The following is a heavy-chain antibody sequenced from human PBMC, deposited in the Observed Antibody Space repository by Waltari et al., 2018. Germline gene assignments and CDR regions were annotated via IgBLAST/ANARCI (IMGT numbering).Heavy chain of an antibody. J-gene: IGHJ4*02. CDR1: GGSFSGYY. Sequence: QVQLQQWGAGLLKPSETLSLTCAVSGGSFSGYYWSWIRQTPVKGLEWIGEINDRGTTNYNPSLRSRVTISVDTSQRQFSLTLSSVIAADTALYYCAGSYSNYINRIKSPTWPWGQGTLVTVSA. D-gene: IGHD4-4*01. CDR2: INDRGTT. V-gene: IGHV4-34*01. CDR3: AGSYSNYINRIKSPTWP.